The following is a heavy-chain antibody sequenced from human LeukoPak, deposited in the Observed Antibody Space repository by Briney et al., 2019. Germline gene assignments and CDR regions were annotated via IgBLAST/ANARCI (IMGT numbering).Heavy chain of an antibody. CDR1: GGSISSSSYF. J-gene: IGHJ5*02. CDR2: LYYTGST. Sequence: SETLSLTCTVSGGSISSSSYFWGWIRQPPGKGLEWIGSLYYTGSTYYDPSLKSRVTISVDTSKNQFSLKLSSVTAADTAVYYCASRVLRFSFDPWGQGTLVTVSS. V-gene: IGHV4-39*01. D-gene: IGHD3-3*01. CDR3: ASRVLRFSFDP.